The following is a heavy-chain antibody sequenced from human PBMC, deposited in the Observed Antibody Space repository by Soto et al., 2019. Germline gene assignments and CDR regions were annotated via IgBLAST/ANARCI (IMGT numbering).Heavy chain of an antibody. J-gene: IGHJ4*02. V-gene: IGHV3-9*01. CDR1: GFTFDDYA. Sequence: GGSLRLSCAASGFTFDDYAMHWVRQAPGKGLEWVSGISWNSGSIGYADSVKGRFTISRDNAKNSLYLQMNSLRAEDTALYYCAKDMGSRGWDLRMNFDYWGQGTLVTVSS. CDR2: ISWNSGSI. D-gene: IGHD6-19*01. CDR3: AKDMGSRGWDLRMNFDY.